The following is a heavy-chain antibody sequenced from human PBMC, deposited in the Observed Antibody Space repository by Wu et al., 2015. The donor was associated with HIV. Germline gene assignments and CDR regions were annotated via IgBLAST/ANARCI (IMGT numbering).Heavy chain of an antibody. CDR1: EDFFTNYA. J-gene: IGHJ3*02. V-gene: IGHV1-69*05. CDR2: IIPIVGTP. D-gene: IGHD2-21*01. Sequence: QVQLVQSGAEVKKPGSSVQVSCRASEDFFTNYAVNWVRQAPGQGLEWIGGIIPIVGTPRYAQKFHGRVNNFDGRSQRLQAYMEVFEQLRKFEDSAVYFIVPTHPGWKRVSLKFAFDMWGQG. CDR3: VPTHPGWKRVSLKFAFDM.